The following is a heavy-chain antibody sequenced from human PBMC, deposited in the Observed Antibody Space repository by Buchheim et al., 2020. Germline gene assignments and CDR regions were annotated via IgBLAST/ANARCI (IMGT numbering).Heavy chain of an antibody. CDR3: ASGYFDSSGPYGMDV. V-gene: IGHV4-30-4*01. D-gene: IGHD3-22*01. J-gene: IGHJ6*02. CDR2: IYYGGNT. Sequence: QVQLQEPGPGLVKPSQTLSLTCTVSGGSISSGDYYWSWIRQPPGKGLEWIGCIYYGGNTYYNPSLKSRLTISLDTSKNHLSLKLSSVTAADTAVYYCASGYFDSSGPYGMDVWGQGTT. CDR1: GGSISSGDYY.